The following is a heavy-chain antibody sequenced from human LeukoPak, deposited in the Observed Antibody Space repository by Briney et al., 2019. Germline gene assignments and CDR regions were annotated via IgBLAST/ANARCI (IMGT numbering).Heavy chain of an antibody. V-gene: IGHV1-69*01. D-gene: IGHD2-2*01. CDR3: ARSMGYCSSTSCPFDY. J-gene: IGHJ4*02. CDR1: GGTFSSYA. Sequence: GASVKVSCKASGGTFSSYAISWVRQAPGQGLEWMGGIIPIFGTANYAQKFQGRVTITADESTSRAYMELSSLRSEDTAVYYCARSMGYCSSTSCPFDYWGQGTLVTVSS. CDR2: IIPIFGTA.